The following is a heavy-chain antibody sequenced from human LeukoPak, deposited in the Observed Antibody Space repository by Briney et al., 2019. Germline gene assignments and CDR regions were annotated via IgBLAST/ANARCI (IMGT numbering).Heavy chain of an antibody. CDR2: IYYSGST. V-gene: IGHV4-39*01. D-gene: IGHD5-24*01. CDR1: GGSISSSSYY. CDR3: ARLRDGYNFNPFDY. Sequence: SETLSLTCTVSGGSISSSSYYWGWIRQPPGKGLEWVGSIYYSGSTYYNPSLKSRVTISVDTSKNQFSLKLSSVTAADTAVYYCARLRDGYNFNPFDYWGQGTLVTVSS. J-gene: IGHJ4*02.